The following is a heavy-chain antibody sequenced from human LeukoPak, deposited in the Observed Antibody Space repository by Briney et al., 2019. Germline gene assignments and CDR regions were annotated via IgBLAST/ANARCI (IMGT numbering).Heavy chain of an antibody. CDR3: ARDRGGYSGYDGGTFDP. D-gene: IGHD5-12*01. V-gene: IGHV4-59*12. CDR1: GGSISSYY. CDR2: IYYSGST. Sequence: SETLSLTCTVSGGSISSYYWSWIRQPPGKGLEWIGYIYYSGSTNYNPPLKSRVTISVDTSKNQFSLKLSSVTAADTAVYYCARDRGGYSGYDGGTFDPWGQGTLVTVSS. J-gene: IGHJ5*02.